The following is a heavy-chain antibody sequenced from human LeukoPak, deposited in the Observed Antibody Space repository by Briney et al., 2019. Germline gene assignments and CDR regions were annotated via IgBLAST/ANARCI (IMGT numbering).Heavy chain of an antibody. CDR1: GFTFDAYL. CDR3: ARRAYDYGDFFDY. CDR2: VNQDGTEQ. V-gene: IGHV3-7*01. D-gene: IGHD4-17*01. J-gene: IGHJ4*02. Sequence: GGSLRLSCAVSGFTFDAYLMTWVRQAPGRGLEWVANVNQDGTEQYYVDSVRGRSTISRDNAKNSLYLQMNSLRDEDTALYYCARRAYDYGDFFDYWGQGTLVTVSS.